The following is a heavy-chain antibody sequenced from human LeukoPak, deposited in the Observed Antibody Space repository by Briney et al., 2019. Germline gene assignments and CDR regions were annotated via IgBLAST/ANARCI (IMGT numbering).Heavy chain of an antibody. Sequence: GGSLRLSCTASGFTFSHAWMSWVRQAPGKGLEWVGRIKGKTDGETTDYTSPVKGRFTISRDDSKDTLYLQMNSLKTEDTAMYYCTTPLSTVAAEVFDPWGQGTLVTVSS. CDR1: GFTFSHAW. CDR3: TTPLSTVAAEVFDP. V-gene: IGHV3-15*01. J-gene: IGHJ5*02. CDR2: IKGKTDGETT. D-gene: IGHD1-26*01.